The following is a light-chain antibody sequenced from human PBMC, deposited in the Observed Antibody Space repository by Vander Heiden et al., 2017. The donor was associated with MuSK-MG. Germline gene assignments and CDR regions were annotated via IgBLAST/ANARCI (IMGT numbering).Light chain of an antibody. CDR2: DAS. CDR3: QQRTNWPLIT. J-gene: IGKJ5*01. CDR1: QSVGYY. Sequence: EIVLTQSPATLSLSPGERATLSCRASQSVGYYLAWYQQKPGQAPSLLIYDASNRATGIPPRFSVSGYGTDLTLTISSREQEDFAVYYCQQRTNWPLITFGQGTLMEIK. V-gene: IGKV3-11*01.